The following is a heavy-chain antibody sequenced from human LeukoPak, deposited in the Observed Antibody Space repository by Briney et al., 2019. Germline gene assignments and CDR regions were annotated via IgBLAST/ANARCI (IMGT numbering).Heavy chain of an antibody. CDR3: ARGGNYWPQWWFDP. V-gene: IGHV4-38-2*02. CDR1: DYSISSGYY. J-gene: IGHJ5*02. CDR2: IDHSGST. D-gene: IGHD1-26*01. Sequence: SETLSLTCTVSDYSISSGYYWGWIRQPPGKGLEWIGSIDHSGSTFYNPSLKSRVTMSLDASKNQFSLELNSVTPADTAVYYCARGGNYWPQWWFDPWGRGTLVSVSS.